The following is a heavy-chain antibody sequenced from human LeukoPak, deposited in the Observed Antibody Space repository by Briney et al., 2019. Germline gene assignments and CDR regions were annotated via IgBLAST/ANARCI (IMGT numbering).Heavy chain of an antibody. J-gene: IGHJ6*02. Sequence: GGSLRLSCAASGFTFSSYEMNWVRQAPGKGLEWVAYITSSGRIIYYADSVKGRFTISRDNAKNSLYLQMNSLRAEDTAVYYCASTGGYGSGTYDYYYFGMDVWGQGTAVTVSS. D-gene: IGHD3-10*01. V-gene: IGHV3-48*03. CDR1: GFTFSSYE. CDR3: ASTGGYGSGTYDYYYFGMDV. CDR2: ITSSGRII.